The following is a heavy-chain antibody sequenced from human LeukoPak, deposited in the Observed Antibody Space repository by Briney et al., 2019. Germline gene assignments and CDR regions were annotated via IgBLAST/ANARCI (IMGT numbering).Heavy chain of an antibody. J-gene: IGHJ5*02. CDR3: ARGVYGDYSWFDP. CDR2: INHSGST. CDR1: GGSFSGYY. Sequence: SETLSLTCAVYGGSFSGYYWSWIRQPPGKGLEWIGEINHSGSTNYNPSLKSRVTISVDTSKNQFSLKLSSVTAADTAVYYCARGVYGDYSWFDPWGQGTLVTVSS. V-gene: IGHV4-34*01. D-gene: IGHD4-17*01.